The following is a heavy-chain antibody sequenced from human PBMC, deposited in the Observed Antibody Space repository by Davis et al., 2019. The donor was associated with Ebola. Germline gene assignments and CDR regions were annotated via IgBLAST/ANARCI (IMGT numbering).Heavy chain of an antibody. J-gene: IGHJ6*02. CDR2: ITWKSGTI. V-gene: IGHV3-9*01. CDR1: GFTFDYYA. D-gene: IGHD5-18*01. Sequence: SLKISCSASGFTFDYYAMHWVRQVPGKGLEWVSGITWKSGTIGYADSVKGRFTISRDNAKNSLYLQMNSLRAEDTALYYCAKDKYSYGSYFYYGLDVWGQGTTVTVFS. CDR3: AKDKYSYGSYFYYGLDV.